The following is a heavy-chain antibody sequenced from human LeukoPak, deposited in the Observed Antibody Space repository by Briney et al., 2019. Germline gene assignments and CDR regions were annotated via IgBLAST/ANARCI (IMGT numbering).Heavy chain of an antibody. CDR1: GGSISSYY. CDR3: ARSGLRYFDWLQFAFDY. V-gene: IGHV4-59*08. CDR2: IYYSGST. D-gene: IGHD3-9*01. J-gene: IGHJ4*02. Sequence: SETLSLTCTVSGGSISSYYWSWIRQPPGKGLEWIGYIYYSGSTNYNPSLKSRVTISVDTSKNQFSLKLSSVTAADTAVYYCARSGLRYFDWLQFAFDYWGQGTLVTVSS.